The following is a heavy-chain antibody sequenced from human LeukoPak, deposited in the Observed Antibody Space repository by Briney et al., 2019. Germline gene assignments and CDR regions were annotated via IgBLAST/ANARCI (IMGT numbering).Heavy chain of an antibody. Sequence: PSETLSLTCTVSGGSISSCYWSWIRQPPGKGLEWMGYIYYSGSTNYNPSLKSRVTISVDTSKNQFSLKLSSVTAADTAVYYCARGADIVVVPAAIMDVWGKGTTVTVSS. D-gene: IGHD2-2*01. CDR2: IYYSGST. CDR3: ARGADIVVVPAAIMDV. J-gene: IGHJ6*04. V-gene: IGHV4-59*01. CDR1: GGSISSCY.